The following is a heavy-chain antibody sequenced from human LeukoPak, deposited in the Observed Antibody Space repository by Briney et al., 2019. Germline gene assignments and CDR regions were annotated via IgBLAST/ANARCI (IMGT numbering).Heavy chain of an antibody. D-gene: IGHD3-10*01. J-gene: IGHJ4*02. CDR2: IKQDGSEK. Sequence: GGSLRLSCAASGFTFGSYWMSWVRQAPGKGLEWVANIKQDGSEKYYVDSVKGRFTISRDNAKNSLYLQMNSLRAEDTALYYCARDSRGAFDYWGQGTLVTVSS. V-gene: IGHV3-7*01. CDR3: ARDSRGAFDY. CDR1: GFTFGSYW.